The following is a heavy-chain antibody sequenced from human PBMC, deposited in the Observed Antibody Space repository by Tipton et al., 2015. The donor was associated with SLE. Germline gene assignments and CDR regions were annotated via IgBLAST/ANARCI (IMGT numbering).Heavy chain of an antibody. CDR2: VYYSGTT. Sequence: LRLSCTVSGDSISSGYYYWGWIRQSPRKGLEWIGSVYYSGTTYYNPSLKSRVTISVDTSKNQFSLRLLYVTAADTAVYYCARPADAYGDFVFDYWGQGTPVTVSS. CDR3: ARPADAYGDFVFDY. CDR1: GDSISSGYYY. V-gene: IGHV4-39*07. D-gene: IGHD4-17*01. J-gene: IGHJ4*02.